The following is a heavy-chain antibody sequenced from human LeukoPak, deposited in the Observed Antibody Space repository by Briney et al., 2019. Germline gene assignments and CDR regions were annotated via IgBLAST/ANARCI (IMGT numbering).Heavy chain of an antibody. CDR2: ISAYNGNT. Sequence: GASVKVSCKASGYTFTIYGITWVRQAPGQGLEWMGWISAYNGNTNYAQKLQGRVTMTTDTSTNTAYMELRSLRSDDTAVYYCARWGELCSGGSCYSGYNWFDPWGQGTLVTVSS. CDR3: ARWGELCSGGSCYSGYNWFDP. CDR1: GYTFTIYG. D-gene: IGHD2-15*01. V-gene: IGHV1-18*01. J-gene: IGHJ5*02.